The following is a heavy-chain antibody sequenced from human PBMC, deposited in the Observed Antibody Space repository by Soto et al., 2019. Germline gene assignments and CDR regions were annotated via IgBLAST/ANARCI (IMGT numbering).Heavy chain of an antibody. J-gene: IGHJ4*02. D-gene: IGHD3-22*01. CDR1: GGSISSGDYY. V-gene: IGHV4-30-4*01. CDR3: ARCVEGLPSYYYDSSDPVLNYFDY. CDR2: IYYSGST. Sequence: PSETLSLTCTVSGGSISSGDYYWSWIRQPPGKGLEWIGYIYYSGSTYYNPSLKSRVTISVDTSKNQFSLKLSSVTAADTAVYYCARCVEGLPSYYYDSSDPVLNYFDYWGQGTLVTVSS.